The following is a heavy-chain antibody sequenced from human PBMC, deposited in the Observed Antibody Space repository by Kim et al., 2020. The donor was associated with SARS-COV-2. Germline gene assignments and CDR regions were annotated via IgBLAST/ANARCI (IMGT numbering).Heavy chain of an antibody. V-gene: IGHV3-23*01. Sequence: GGSLRLSCAASGFTFSSYAMSWVRQAPGKGLEWVSAISGSGGSTYYADSVKGRFTISRDNSKNTLYLQMNSLRAEDTAVYYCASQPRSGYHTWGYWGQGTLVTVSS. CDR3: ASQPRSGYHTWGY. CDR2: ISGSGGST. CDR1: GFTFSSYA. D-gene: IGHD3-22*01. J-gene: IGHJ4*02.